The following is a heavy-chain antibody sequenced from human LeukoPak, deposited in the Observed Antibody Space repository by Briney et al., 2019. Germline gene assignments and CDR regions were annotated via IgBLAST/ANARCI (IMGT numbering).Heavy chain of an antibody. V-gene: IGHV3-7*01. J-gene: IGHJ3*02. CDR3: ARGVYAFDI. CDR1: GFTFSTSW. Sequence: GGSLRLSCAASGFTFSTSWMTWVRQAPGKGLEWVAYMKEDGTEIYYVDSVKGRFTISRDNAKNSLYLQMNSLRDEDTAVYYCARGVYAFDIWGQGTRVTVSS. CDR2: MKEDGTEI.